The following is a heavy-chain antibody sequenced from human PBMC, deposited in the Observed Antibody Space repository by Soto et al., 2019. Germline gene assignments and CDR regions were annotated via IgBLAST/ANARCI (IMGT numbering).Heavy chain of an antibody. D-gene: IGHD6-13*01. CDR3: EHSQAIAAAGGYLQH. CDR1: GFSLSTSGVG. Sequence: SGPTLVNPTQTLTLTCTFSGFSLSTSGVGVGWIRQPPGKALEWLALIYWNDDKRYSPSLKSRLTITKDTSKNQVVLTMTNMDPVDTATYYCEHSQAIAAAGGYLQHWGQGTLVTVSS. J-gene: IGHJ1*01. CDR2: IYWNDDK. V-gene: IGHV2-5*01.